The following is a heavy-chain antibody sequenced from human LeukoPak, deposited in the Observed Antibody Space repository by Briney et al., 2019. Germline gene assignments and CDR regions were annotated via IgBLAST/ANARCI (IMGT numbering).Heavy chain of an antibody. Sequence: SETLSLTCTVSGGSISSGSYYWSWIRQPAGKGLEWIGRIYTSGSTNYNPSLKSRVTISVDTSKNQFSLKLSSVTAADTAVYYCARLRLVVIRGGFDYWGQGTLVTVSS. D-gene: IGHD3-22*01. CDR3: ARLRLVVIRGGFDY. CDR2: IYTSGST. CDR1: GGSISSGSYY. J-gene: IGHJ4*02. V-gene: IGHV4-61*02.